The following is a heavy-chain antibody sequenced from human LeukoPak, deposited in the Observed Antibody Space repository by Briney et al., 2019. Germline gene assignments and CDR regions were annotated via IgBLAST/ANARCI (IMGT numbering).Heavy chain of an antibody. J-gene: IGHJ3*02. CDR1: GGSFSGYY. CDR3: ARVRGYCSSTSCYSRVFDI. Sequence: PSETLSLTCAVYGGSFSGYYWSWIRQPPGKGLEWIGEINHSGSTNYNPSLKSRVTISVDTSKNQFSLKLSSVTAADTAVYYCARVRGYCSSTSCYSRVFDIWGQGTMVTVSS. CDR2: INHSGST. D-gene: IGHD2-2*01. V-gene: IGHV4-34*01.